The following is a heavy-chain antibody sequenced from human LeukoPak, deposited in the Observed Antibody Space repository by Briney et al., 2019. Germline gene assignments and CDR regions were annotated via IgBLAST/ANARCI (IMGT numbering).Heavy chain of an antibody. V-gene: IGHV3-30-3*01. CDR2: ISYDGSNK. D-gene: IGHD3/OR15-3a*01. CDR3: ARDRFSTGYYIFDH. Sequence: GGSLRLSCAASGFTFSSYAMHWVRQAPGKGLEWVAVISYDGSNKYYADSVKGRFTISRDNSKNTLYLQMNSLRAEDTAVYYCARDRFSTGYYIFDHWGQGTLVTVSS. J-gene: IGHJ4*02. CDR1: GFTFSSYA.